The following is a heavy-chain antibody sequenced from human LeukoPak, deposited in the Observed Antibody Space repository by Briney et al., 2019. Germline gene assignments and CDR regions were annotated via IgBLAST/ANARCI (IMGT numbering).Heavy chain of an antibody. D-gene: IGHD6-13*01. CDR2: IYYSGST. CDR1: GGSISSYY. J-gene: IGHJ6*03. V-gene: IGHV4-59*01. CDR3: ARGIAAAIPYYYYYMDV. Sequence: SETLSLTCTVSGGSISSYYWSWIRQPPGKGLEWIGYIYYSGSTNYNPSLKSRVTISVDTSKNQFSLKLSSVTAADTAVYYCARGIAAAIPYYYYYMDVWGKGTTATISS.